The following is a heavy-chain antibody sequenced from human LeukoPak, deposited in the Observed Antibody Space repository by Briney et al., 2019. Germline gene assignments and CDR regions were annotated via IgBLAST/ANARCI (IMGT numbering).Heavy chain of an antibody. CDR1: GGSISSYY. J-gene: IGHJ6*03. CDR3: ARSVYYYYMDV. CDR2: IYYSGST. V-gene: IGHV4-59*01. Sequence: SETLSLTCTVSGGSISSYYWSWIRQPPGKGLEWIGYIYYSGSTNYNPSLKSRVTISVDTSKNQFSLKLSSVTAADTAVYYCARSVYYYYMDVWGKGTTVTVSS.